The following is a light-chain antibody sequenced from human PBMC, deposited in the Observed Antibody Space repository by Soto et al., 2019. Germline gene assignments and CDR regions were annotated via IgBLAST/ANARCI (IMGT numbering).Light chain of an antibody. CDR1: RSISNY. J-gene: IGKJ1*01. CDR3: QQSYSVPR. CDR2: AAS. Sequence: DIPMTQSPSSLSASVGDRVTITCRASRSISNYLNWYQKKSGKVPRLLIYAASSLQPGVPSRFSGTGTGTAFTLTITSLQPEDSATYYCQQSYSVPRFGPGTRVDLK. V-gene: IGKV1-39*01.